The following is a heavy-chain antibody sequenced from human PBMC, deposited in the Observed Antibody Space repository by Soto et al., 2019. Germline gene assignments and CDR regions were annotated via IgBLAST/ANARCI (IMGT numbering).Heavy chain of an antibody. CDR2: IYWTENN. V-gene: IGHV2-5*01. CDR1: GFSLGTSGVG. J-gene: IGHJ4*02. Sequence: SGPTLVNPTQALTLTCTFSGFSLGTSGVGVGWIRQPPGKALEWLALIYWTENNRYSPSLQNRLTIIRDDSKSQVVLTLTNMDLVDTATYYCAHARIIVGPTTEVLDFDYWGQGTLVTVSS. D-gene: IGHD1-26*01. CDR3: AHARIIVGPTTEVLDFDY.